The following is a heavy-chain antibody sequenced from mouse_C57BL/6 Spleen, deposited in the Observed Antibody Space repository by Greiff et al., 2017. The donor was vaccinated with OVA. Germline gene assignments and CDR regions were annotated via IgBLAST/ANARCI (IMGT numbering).Heavy chain of an antibody. CDR2: IDPSDSYT. CDR1: GYTFTSYW. CDR3: TSRGDGYYDYFDY. J-gene: IGHJ2*01. V-gene: IGHV1-69*01. D-gene: IGHD2-3*01. Sequence: QVQLQQPGAELVMPGDSVKLSCTASGYTFTSYWMHWVKQRPGQGLEWIGEIDPSDSYTNYNQKFKGKSTLTVDKSSSTAYMQLSSLTSADSAVYDCTSRGDGYYDYFDYWGQGTTLTVSS.